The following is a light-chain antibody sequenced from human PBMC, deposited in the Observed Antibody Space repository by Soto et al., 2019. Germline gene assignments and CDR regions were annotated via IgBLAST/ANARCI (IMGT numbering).Light chain of an antibody. Sequence: EIVMTLSPDNLSVSLGEIATLSFRASQSVISNLAWYQQKPGQAPRLLIYDASTRATGIPARFSGSGSGTEFTLTINSLQPEDFAIYYCQQYKKWPSWTFGQGTRVDIK. V-gene: IGKV3-15*01. CDR2: DAS. CDR3: QQYKKWPSWT. CDR1: QSVISN. J-gene: IGKJ1*01.